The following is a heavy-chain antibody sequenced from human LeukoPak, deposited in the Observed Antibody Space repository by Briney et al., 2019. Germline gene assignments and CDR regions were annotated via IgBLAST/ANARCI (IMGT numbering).Heavy chain of an antibody. CDR3: ARGRGIAVFIIY. V-gene: IGHV3-48*03. D-gene: IGHD6-19*01. CDR2: ISSSGSTI. J-gene: IGHJ4*02. Sequence: GGSLRLSCAASGFSFSSYEMNWVRQAPGKGLEWVSYISSSGSTIYYADSVKGRFTISRDNAKNSLYLQMNSLRAEDTAVYYCARGRGIAVFIIYWGQGTLVTVSS. CDR1: GFSFSSYE.